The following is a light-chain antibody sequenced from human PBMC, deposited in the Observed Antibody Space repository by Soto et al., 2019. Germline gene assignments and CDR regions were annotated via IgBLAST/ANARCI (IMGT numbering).Light chain of an antibody. Sequence: DIQMTQSPSSLSASVGDGVTITCRASQSISSSYLSWYQQKPGKAPKLLIYASSTLQSGVPSRFSGSVSGTDFTLTISSLQPEDFAIYYCQQYNSYSPWTFGQGTKVDIK. CDR2: ASS. CDR3: QQYNSYSPWT. CDR1: QSISSSY. V-gene: IGKV1-39*01. J-gene: IGKJ1*01.